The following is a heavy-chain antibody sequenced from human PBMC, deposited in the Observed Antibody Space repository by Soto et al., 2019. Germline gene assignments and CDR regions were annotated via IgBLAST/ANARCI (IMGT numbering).Heavy chain of an antibody. V-gene: IGHV4-4*07. CDR1: GGSINSYW. Sequence: SETLSLTCSVSGGSINSYWWSWIRQPAGKGLEWIGRVYSSGTTDYNPSLNSRATLSVETSKNQFSLKLSSVTAADTAVYYCARDIGSYAYGEGYWGQGIQVAVSS. CDR2: VYSSGTT. CDR3: ARDIGSYAYGEGY. J-gene: IGHJ4*02. D-gene: IGHD3-10*01.